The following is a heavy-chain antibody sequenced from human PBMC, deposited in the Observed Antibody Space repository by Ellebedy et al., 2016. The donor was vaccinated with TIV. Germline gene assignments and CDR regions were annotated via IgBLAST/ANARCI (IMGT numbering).Heavy chain of an antibody. CDR1: GFTFSSYA. CDR3: AKDGGYSGYDWPPTNYDY. J-gene: IGHJ4*02. CDR2: ISGSGGST. V-gene: IGHV3-23*01. Sequence: GGSLRLSCAASGFTFSSYAMSWVRQAPGKGLEWVSAISGSGGSTYYADSVKGRFTISRDNSKNTLYLQMNSLRAKDTAVYYCAKDGGYSGYDWPPTNYDYWGQGTLVTVSS. D-gene: IGHD5-12*01.